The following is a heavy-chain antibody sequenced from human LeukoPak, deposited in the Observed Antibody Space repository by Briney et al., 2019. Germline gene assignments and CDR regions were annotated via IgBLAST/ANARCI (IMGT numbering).Heavy chain of an antibody. D-gene: IGHD6-13*01. CDR2: IYYTGRT. CDR3: ARGYSSSWYYFDY. Sequence: SETLSLTCTVSGGSISSSSHSWGWIRQPPGKGLEWTGSIYYTGRTYYNPSLKSRVTISVDTSKNQFSLTLSSVTAADTAVYYCARGYSSSWYYFDYWGQGTLVTVSS. CDR1: GGSISSSSHS. J-gene: IGHJ4*02. V-gene: IGHV4-39*01.